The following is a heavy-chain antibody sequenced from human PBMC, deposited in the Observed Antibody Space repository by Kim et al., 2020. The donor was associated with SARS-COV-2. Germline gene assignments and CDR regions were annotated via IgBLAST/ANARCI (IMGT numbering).Heavy chain of an antibody. CDR3: AREGYYDFWSGPQVGDY. D-gene: IGHD3-3*01. CDR2: ISYDGSNK. CDR1: GFTFSSYA. V-gene: IGHV3-30-3*01. Sequence: GGSLRLSCAASGFTFSSYAMHWVRQAPGKGLEWVAVISYDGSNKYYADSVKGRFTISRDNSKNTLYLQMNSLRAEDTAVYYCAREGYYDFWSGPQVGDYWGQGTLVTVSS. J-gene: IGHJ4*02.